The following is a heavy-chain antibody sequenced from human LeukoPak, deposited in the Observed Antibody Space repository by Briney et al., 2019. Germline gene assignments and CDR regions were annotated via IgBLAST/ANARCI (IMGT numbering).Heavy chain of an antibody. CDR1: GYSISSGYY. D-gene: IGHD3-10*01. CDR3: ARAAHGGWFGELLPDY. CDR2: IYHSGST. J-gene: IGHJ4*02. Sequence: SETLSLTCAVSGYSISSGYYWGRIRQPPGKGLEWIGSIYHSGSTYYNPSLKSRVTISVDTSKNQFSLKLSSVTAADTAVYYCARAAHGGWFGELLPDYWGQGTLVTVSS. V-gene: IGHV4-38-2*01.